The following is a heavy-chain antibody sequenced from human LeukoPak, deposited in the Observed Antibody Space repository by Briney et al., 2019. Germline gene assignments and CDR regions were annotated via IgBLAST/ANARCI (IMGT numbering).Heavy chain of an antibody. Sequence: GGSLRLSCAASGFTFSGSAMHWVRQASGKGLEWVGRIRSKANSYATAYAASAKGRFTISRDDSKNTAYLQMNSLKTEDTAVYYCTSSTSAELYYYYGMDVWGQGTTVTVSS. CDR3: TSSTSAELYYYYGMDV. CDR1: GFTFSGSA. D-gene: IGHD2-2*01. CDR2: IRSKANSYAT. J-gene: IGHJ6*02. V-gene: IGHV3-73*01.